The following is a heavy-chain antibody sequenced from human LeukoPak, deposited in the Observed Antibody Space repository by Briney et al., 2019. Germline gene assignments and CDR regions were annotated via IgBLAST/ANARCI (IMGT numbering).Heavy chain of an antibody. D-gene: IGHD3-10*01. Sequence: SETLSPTCAVYGGSFSGYYWSWIRQPPGEGLEWIGEINHSGSTNYSPSLKSRVTISVDTSKNQFSLKLNSVTAADTAVYYCARGYYYGSGSYYADYWGQGTLVTVSS. CDR1: GGSFSGYY. J-gene: IGHJ4*02. V-gene: IGHV4-34*01. CDR3: ARGYYYGSGSYYADY. CDR2: INHSGST.